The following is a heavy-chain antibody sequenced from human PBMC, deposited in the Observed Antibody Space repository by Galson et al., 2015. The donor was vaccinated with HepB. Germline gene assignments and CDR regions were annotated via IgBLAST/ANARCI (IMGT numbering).Heavy chain of an antibody. D-gene: IGHD3-3*01. V-gene: IGHV3-30*04. CDR2: IPYEGSNK. J-gene: IGHJ2*01. Sequence: SLRLSCAASGFTFTTYAMHWIRQAPGKELEWVAVIPYEGSNKYYADSVKGRFTISRDNSENTVSLQMSSLRAEDTAVYYCARVGTTILGVLYWYLALWGRGYLVAVSS. CDR3: ARVGTTILGVLYWYLAL. CDR1: GFTFTTYA.